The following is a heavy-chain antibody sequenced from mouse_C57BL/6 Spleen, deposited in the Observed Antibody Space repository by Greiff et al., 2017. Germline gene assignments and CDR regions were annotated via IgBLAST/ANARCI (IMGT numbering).Heavy chain of an antibody. CDR3: TGVTRYYFDY. CDR2: IDPETGGT. J-gene: IGHJ2*01. Sequence: QVQLKESGAELVRPGASVTLSCKASGYTFTDYEMHWVKQTPVHGLEWIGAIDPETGGTAYNQKFTGKAILTADKSSSTAYMELRSLTSEDSAVYYCTGVTRYYFDYWGQGTTLTVSS. V-gene: IGHV1-15*01. CDR1: GYTFTDYE. D-gene: IGHD2-2*01.